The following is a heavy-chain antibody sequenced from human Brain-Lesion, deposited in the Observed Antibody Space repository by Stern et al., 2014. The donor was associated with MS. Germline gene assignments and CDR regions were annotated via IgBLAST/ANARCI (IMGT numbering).Heavy chain of an antibody. CDR2: SDHSGST. CDR3: ARFPASRPHVLDS. CDR1: GGSISSSNW. V-gene: IGHV4-4*02. J-gene: IGHJ4*02. Sequence: VQLVESGPGLVKPSGTLSLTCAVSGGSISSSNWWSWVRQSPGKGLEWIGESDHSGSTIYNPSLKSRVTVSVDKSTNRFSLTLRSGPAADTAVYFCARFPASRPHVLDSWGQGTLVTVSS. D-gene: IGHD6-13*01.